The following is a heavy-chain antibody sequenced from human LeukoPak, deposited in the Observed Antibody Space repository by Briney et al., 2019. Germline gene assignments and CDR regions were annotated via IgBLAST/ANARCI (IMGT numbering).Heavy chain of an antibody. CDR1: GFTFITYW. CDR2: VNSDESKI. D-gene: IGHD6-6*01. Sequence: QPGGSLRLSCATSGFTFITYWMHWVRQPPGKGLEWVSNVNSDESKIHYADSVKGRFTISRDNSKNTLYLQMNSLRAEDTAVYYCANRGIGSSHTFDYWGQGTLVTVSS. CDR3: ANRGIGSSHTFDY. V-gene: IGHV3-74*01. J-gene: IGHJ4*02.